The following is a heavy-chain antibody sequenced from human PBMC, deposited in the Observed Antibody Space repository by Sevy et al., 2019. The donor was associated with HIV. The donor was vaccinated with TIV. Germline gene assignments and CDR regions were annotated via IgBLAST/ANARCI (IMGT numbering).Heavy chain of an antibody. Sequence: ASVKVACKASGYTFTNYGINWVRQAPGQGLEWMGWISAYNGNTEYEQNFQGRVTMTTDTSTRTAYMELRCLRSGDTAVYYCARYCSSTSCYTVDRKLDYWGQGTLVTVSS. J-gene: IGHJ4*02. D-gene: IGHD2-2*02. CDR1: GYTFTNYG. CDR3: ARYCSSTSCYTVDRKLDY. V-gene: IGHV1-18*04. CDR2: ISAYNGNT.